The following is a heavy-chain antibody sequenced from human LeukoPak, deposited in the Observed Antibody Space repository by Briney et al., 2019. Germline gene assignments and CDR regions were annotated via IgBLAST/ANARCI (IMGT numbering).Heavy chain of an antibody. V-gene: IGHV1-3*01. D-gene: IGHD7-27*01. CDR1: GFTFTDYI. CDR2: MNAGNGNT. CDR3: TREVWGFDP. Sequence: ASVEVSCKASGFTFTDYIIHWVRQAPGQRLEWMGWMNAGNGNTKYSQNFQGRVIITRDTSATTAYMELSSLRSEDTAVYYCTREVWGFDPWGQGTLVTVSS. J-gene: IGHJ5*02.